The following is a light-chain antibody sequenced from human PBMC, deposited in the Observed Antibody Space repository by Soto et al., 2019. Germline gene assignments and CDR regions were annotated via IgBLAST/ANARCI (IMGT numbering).Light chain of an antibody. J-gene: IGKJ1*01. Sequence: EIVLTQSPGTLSLSPGERATLSCRASQSISSSFLGWYQQKPGQAPRLLIYGASSRATGIPDRFSGSGSGKDFPLTISRLGREFFGVYYCKKYGSSPWTLDQGTKVKIK. CDR3: KKYGSSPWT. CDR2: GAS. V-gene: IGKV3-20*01. CDR1: QSISSSF.